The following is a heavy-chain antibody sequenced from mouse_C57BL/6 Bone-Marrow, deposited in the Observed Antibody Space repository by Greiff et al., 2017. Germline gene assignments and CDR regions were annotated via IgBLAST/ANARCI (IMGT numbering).Heavy chain of an antibody. CDR2: ISYDGST. J-gene: IGHJ2*01. D-gene: IGHD1-1*01. CDR1: GYSITSGYY. V-gene: IGHV3-6*01. Sequence: EVKLMESGPGLVKPSQSLSLTCSVTGYSITSGYYWNWIRQFPGNKLEWMGYISYDGSTNYNPTLKNRISITRDTSKNQFFLKLNSVTTEDTATYDCAREGISYYYGSSPFDYWGQGTTLTVSS. CDR3: AREGISYYYGSSPFDY.